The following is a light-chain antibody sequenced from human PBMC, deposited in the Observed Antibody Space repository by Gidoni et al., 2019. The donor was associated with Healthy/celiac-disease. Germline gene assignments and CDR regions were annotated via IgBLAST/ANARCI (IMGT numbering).Light chain of an antibody. CDR1: QSVSSY. J-gene: IGKJ2*01. CDR2: DAS. Sequence: EIVLTQSPATLSLSPGERATLSCRASQSVSSYLAWYQQKPGQAPRLLIYDASNRAAGIPARFSGSGSGTDFTLTIGSLEPEDFAVYYCQQRSNWPPYTFXQXTKLXIK. V-gene: IGKV3-11*01. CDR3: QQRSNWPPYT.